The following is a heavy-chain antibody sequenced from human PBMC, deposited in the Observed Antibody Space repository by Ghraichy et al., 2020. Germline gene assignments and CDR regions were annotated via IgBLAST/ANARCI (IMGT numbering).Heavy chain of an antibody. CDR1: GGSFSGYY. Sequence: SQTLSLTCAVYGGSFSGYYWSWIRQPPGKGLEWIGEINHSGSTNYNPSLKSRVTISVDTSKNQFSLKLSSVTAADTAVYYCARFYGALYYFDYWGQGTLVTVSS. J-gene: IGHJ4*02. D-gene: IGHD4-17*01. CDR3: ARFYGALYYFDY. CDR2: INHSGST. V-gene: IGHV4-34*01.